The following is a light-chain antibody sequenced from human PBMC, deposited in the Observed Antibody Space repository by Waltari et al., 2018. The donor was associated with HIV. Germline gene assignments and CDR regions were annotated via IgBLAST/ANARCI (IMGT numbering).Light chain of an antibody. CDR3: AAWDDSRNGDVI. CDR2: NSN. V-gene: IGLV1-44*01. CDR1: NSNIGSNT. J-gene: IGLJ2*01. Sequence: QPVLTQPPSASGTPGQRVTLSCSGSNSNIGSNTVKWYQQLPGTAPKLLISNSNRRPSGVPDRFSGAKSGTAASLAISGLQSEDEADYYCAAWDDSRNGDVIFGGGTKLTVL.